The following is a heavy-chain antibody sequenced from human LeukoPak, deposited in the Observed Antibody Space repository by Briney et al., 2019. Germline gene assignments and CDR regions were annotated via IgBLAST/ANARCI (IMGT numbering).Heavy chain of an antibody. CDR3: ARDAVAAADAFDI. CDR2: INSDGSST. J-gene: IGHJ3*02. Sequence: GGSLRLSCAASGFAFSSYWMHWVRQAPGKGLVWVSRINSDGSSTSYADSVKGRFTISRDNAKNTLYLQMNSLRAEDTAVYYCARDAVAAADAFDIWGQGTMVTVSS. V-gene: IGHV3-74*01. CDR1: GFAFSSYW. D-gene: IGHD6-13*01.